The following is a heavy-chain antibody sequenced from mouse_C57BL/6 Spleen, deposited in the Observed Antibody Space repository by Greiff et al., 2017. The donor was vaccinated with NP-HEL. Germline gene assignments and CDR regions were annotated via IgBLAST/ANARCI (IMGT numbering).Heavy chain of an antibody. CDR2: ISYDGSN. J-gene: IGHJ4*01. V-gene: IGHV3-6*01. CDR3: ARAYDYDGYAMDY. D-gene: IGHD2-4*01. CDR1: GYSITSGYY. Sequence: DVQLQESGPGLVKPSQSLSLTCSVTGYSITSGYYWNWIRQFPGNKLEWMGYISYDGSNNYNPSLKNRTSITRDTSKNQFFLKLNSVTTEDTATYYCARAYDYDGYAMDYWGQGTSVTVSS.